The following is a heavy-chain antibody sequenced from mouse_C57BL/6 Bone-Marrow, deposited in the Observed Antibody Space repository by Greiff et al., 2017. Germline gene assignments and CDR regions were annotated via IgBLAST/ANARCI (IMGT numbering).Heavy chain of an antibody. J-gene: IGHJ1*03. CDR1: GYTFTSYW. Sequence: VQLQQPGAELVRPGSSVKLSCKASGYTFTSYWMHWVKQRPIQGLEWIGNIDPSDSETHYNQKFKDKATLTVDKSSSTAYMQLSSLTSEDSAVYYCARTVVAPYWYFDVWGTGTTVTVSS. CDR2: IDPSDSET. CDR3: ARTVVAPYWYFDV. D-gene: IGHD1-1*01. V-gene: IGHV1-52*01.